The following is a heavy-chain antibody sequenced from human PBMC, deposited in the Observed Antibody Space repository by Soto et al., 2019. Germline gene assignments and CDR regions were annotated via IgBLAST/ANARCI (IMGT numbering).Heavy chain of an antibody. CDR3: TTEKGY. CDR1: GFTYTNAW. Sequence: EVQLVESGGGLVKPGESLRLSCAASGFTYTNAWMNWVRQAPGKGLEWVGRIRSKTDGGTPDYAAPVKGRFTISRDDSKNTLYVQMNSLKTEDTAIYYCTTEKGYWGQGTLVTVSS. CDR2: IRSKTDGGTP. V-gene: IGHV3-15*07. J-gene: IGHJ4*02.